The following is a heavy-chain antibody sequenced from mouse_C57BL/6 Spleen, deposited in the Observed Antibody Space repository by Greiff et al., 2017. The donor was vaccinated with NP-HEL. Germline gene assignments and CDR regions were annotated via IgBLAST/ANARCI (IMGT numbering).Heavy chain of an antibody. Sequence: QVQLQQPGAELVKPGASVKLSCKASGYTFTSYWMHWVKQRPGQGLEWIGMIHPNSGSTNYNEKFKSKATLTVDKSSSTAYMQLSSLTSEDSAIYFCAREGGNLWYFDVWGTGTTVTVSS. CDR3: AREGGNLWYFDV. D-gene: IGHD2-1*01. CDR1: GYTFTSYW. V-gene: IGHV1-64*01. J-gene: IGHJ1*03. CDR2: IHPNSGST.